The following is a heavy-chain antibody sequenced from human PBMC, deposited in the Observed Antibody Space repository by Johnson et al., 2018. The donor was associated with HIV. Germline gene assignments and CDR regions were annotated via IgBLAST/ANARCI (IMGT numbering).Heavy chain of an antibody. CDR2: IRYDGSNK. D-gene: IGHD1-26*01. Sequence: QVQLVESGGRVVRPGGSLRLSCAASGFTFSSYGMHWVRQAPGKGLAWVAFIRYDGSNKYYADSVKGRFTISRDNSKNTLYLQMNSLRAEDTAVYYCAKDLFTEREDDAFDLWGQGTKVTISS. V-gene: IGHV3-30*02. CDR3: AKDLFTEREDDAFDL. CDR1: GFTFSSYG. J-gene: IGHJ3*01.